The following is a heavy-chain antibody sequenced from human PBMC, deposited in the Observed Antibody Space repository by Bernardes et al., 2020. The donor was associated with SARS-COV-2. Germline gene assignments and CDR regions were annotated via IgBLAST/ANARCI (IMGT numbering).Heavy chain of an antibody. J-gene: IGHJ3*01. CDR2: IYFTGRT. D-gene: IGHD3-22*01. V-gene: IGHV4-59*01. CDR1: GGSISSYY. CDR3: ARGYAYYYDTTGNYPYVSFDV. Sequence: SETLSLTCTVSGGSISSYYWSWIRQPPGKGLEWIGYIYFTGRTNYNPSLKSRVTISVATSKKVFSLNLRSVAAADTAVYYCARGYAYYYDTTGNYPYVSFDVWGQGTTVTVSS.